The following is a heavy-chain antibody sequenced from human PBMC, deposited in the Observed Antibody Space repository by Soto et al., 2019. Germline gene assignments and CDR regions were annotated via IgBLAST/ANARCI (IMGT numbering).Heavy chain of an antibody. CDR2: INPNSGGT. CDR1: GYTFTGYY. J-gene: IGHJ5*02. CDR3: ERDSSGNGYNWFGP. V-gene: IGHV1-2*07. Sequence: QVQLVQSGTEVKKPGASVKVSCKASGYTFTGYYMHWVRQAPGQGLEWMRWINPNSGGTNYAHNFQGRVTMTRDTSISTAYMELSRLRSDDTAVSYCERDSSGNGYNWFGPWGQGPLVTVSS. D-gene: IGHD1-1*01.